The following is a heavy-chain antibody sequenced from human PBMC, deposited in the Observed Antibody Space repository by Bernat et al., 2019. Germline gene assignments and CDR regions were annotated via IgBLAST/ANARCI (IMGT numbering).Heavy chain of an antibody. Sequence: QVQLVQSGAEVKKPGSSVKVSCKASGGTFSSYAISWVRQAPGQGLEWMGGIIPIFGTANYAQKFQGRVTITADESTSTADMELRSLRSEDTAVYYCATGYCSGGSCYQVPYYYYMDVWGKGTTVTVSS. CDR1: GGTFSSYA. CDR3: ATGYCSGGSCYQVPYYYYMDV. CDR2: IIPIFGTA. D-gene: IGHD2-15*01. J-gene: IGHJ6*03. V-gene: IGHV1-69*01.